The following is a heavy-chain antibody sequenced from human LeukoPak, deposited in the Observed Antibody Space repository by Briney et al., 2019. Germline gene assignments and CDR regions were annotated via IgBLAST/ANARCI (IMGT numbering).Heavy chain of an antibody. CDR1: GGSISSYY. Sequence: SETLSLTCTVSGGSISSYYWSWIRQPPGKGLEWIGEIYHSGSTNYNPSLKSRVTISVDKSKNQFSLKLSSVTAADTAVYYCARDSGGPYSSGHYDYWGQGTLVTVSS. J-gene: IGHJ4*02. CDR2: IYHSGST. CDR3: ARDSGGPYSSGHYDY. D-gene: IGHD6-19*01. V-gene: IGHV4-59*12.